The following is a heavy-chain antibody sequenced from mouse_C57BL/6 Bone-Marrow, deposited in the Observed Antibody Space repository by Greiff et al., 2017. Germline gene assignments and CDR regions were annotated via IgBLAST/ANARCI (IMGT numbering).Heavy chain of an antibody. CDR3: ARDGTGTGYAMDY. V-gene: IGHV5-4*01. CDR2: ISDGGSYT. CDR1: GFTFSSYA. Sequence: EVMLVESGGGLVKPGGSLKLSCAASGFTFSSYAMSWVRQTPEKRLEWVATISDGGSYTYYPDNVKGRFTISRDNAKNNLYLQMSHLKSEDTAMYYCARDGTGTGYAMDYWGQGTSVTVSS. J-gene: IGHJ4*01. D-gene: IGHD4-1*01.